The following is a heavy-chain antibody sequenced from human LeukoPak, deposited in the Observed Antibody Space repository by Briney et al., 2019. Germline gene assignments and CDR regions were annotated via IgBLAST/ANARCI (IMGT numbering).Heavy chain of an antibody. CDR1: GFTFSNYH. CDR2: ITAGSSTM. J-gene: IGHJ4*02. V-gene: IGHV3-48*02. CDR3: ARGRTSSWYFDY. Sequence: GGSLRLSCAASGFTFSNYHMSWVRQAPGKGLEWISLITAGSSTMYYADSVKGRFTISRDNAKNSLSLQMNSLRDEDTAVYYCARGRTSSWYFDYWGQGTLVTVSS. D-gene: IGHD6-13*01.